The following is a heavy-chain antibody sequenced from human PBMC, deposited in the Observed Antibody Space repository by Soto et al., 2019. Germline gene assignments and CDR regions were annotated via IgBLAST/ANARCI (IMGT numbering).Heavy chain of an antibody. Sequence: EVQLVESGGGLVQPGRSLRLSCAASGFTFDDYAMHWVRQAPGKCLEWVSGISWNSGSIGYADSVKGRFTISRDNAKNSLYLQMNSLRAEDTALYYCAKDLFGGTNAYWYFDLWGRGTLVTVSS. V-gene: IGHV3-9*01. CDR3: AKDLFGGTNAYWYFDL. J-gene: IGHJ2*01. CDR2: ISWNSGSI. CDR1: GFTFDDYA. D-gene: IGHD3-16*01.